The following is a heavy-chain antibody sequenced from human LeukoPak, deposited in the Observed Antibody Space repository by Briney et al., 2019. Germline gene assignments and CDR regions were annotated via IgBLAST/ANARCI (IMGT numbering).Heavy chain of an antibody. J-gene: IGHJ6*03. CDR2: IWYDGSNK. CDR3: ARGVFGLGRYYYYMDV. D-gene: IGHD3/OR15-3a*01. V-gene: IGHV3-33*01. CDR1: GFTFSSYG. Sequence: GGSLRLSCAASGFTFSSYGMHWVRLAPGKGLEWVAVIWYDGSNKYYADSVKGRFTISRDNSKNTLYLQMNSLRAEDTAVYYCARGVFGLGRYYYYMDVWGKGTTVTVSS.